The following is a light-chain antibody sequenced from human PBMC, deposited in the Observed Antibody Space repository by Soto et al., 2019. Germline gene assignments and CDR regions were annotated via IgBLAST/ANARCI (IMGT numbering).Light chain of an antibody. CDR1: QTINNN. CDR2: GAS. CDR3: QQYNNWPVT. V-gene: IGKV3-15*01. J-gene: IGKJ4*01. Sequence: VMTQAPATLSVSPGERATLSCRASQTINNNVAWYQLKDGQVPRLVIYGASTRATDIPARFSGSGSGTEFTLTINSLQSEDFAVYYCQQYNNWPVTFGGGTRVDIK.